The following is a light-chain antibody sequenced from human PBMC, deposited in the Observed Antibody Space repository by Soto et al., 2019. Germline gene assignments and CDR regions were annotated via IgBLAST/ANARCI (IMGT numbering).Light chain of an antibody. Sequence: EIVLTQSPGTLSLSPGERATLSCRASQSVSSSYLAWYQQKPGQAPRLLIYGTSGSATGTPDRFSGSGSGTDFTLTISRLEPEDFSVYYCQHYGSSPMFTFGPGTKVDIK. V-gene: IGKV3-20*01. CDR1: QSVSSSY. J-gene: IGKJ3*01. CDR3: QHYGSSPMFT. CDR2: GTS.